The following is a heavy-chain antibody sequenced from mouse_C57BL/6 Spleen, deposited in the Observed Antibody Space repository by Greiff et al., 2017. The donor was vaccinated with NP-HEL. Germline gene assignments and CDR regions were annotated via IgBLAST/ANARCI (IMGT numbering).Heavy chain of an antibody. CDR1: GYTFTDYY. J-gene: IGHJ3*01. D-gene: IGHD2-1*01. CDR2: INPNNGGT. V-gene: IGHV1-26*01. Sequence: EVQLQQSGPELVKPGASVKISCKASGYTFTDYYMNWVKQSHGKSLEWIGDINPNNGGTSYNQKFKGKATLTVDKSSSTAYMELRSLTSEDSAVYYCAREVYPFAYWGQGTLVTVSA. CDR3: AREVYPFAY.